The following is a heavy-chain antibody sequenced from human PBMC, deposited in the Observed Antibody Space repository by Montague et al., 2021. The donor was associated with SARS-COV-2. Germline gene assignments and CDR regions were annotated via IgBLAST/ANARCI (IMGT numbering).Heavy chain of an antibody. J-gene: IGHJ3*02. D-gene: IGHD3-10*01. CDR1: GGSISSTSHY. V-gene: IGHV4-39*01. CDR2: ISYSGST. CDR3: ARHITGSGNAFDI. Sequence: SETLSLTCTVSGGSISSTSHYWGWIRQPPGKGLEWIGSISYSGSTYYKSSLKSRVTISVDTSKNQFSLRLSPVTAADTAVYYCARHITGSGNAFDIWGQGTMVTVSS.